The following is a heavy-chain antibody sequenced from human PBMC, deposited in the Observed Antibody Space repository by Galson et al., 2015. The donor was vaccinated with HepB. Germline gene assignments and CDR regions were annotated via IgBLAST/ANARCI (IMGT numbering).Heavy chain of an antibody. CDR3: ARSKFGYNWFDP. CDR2: ISSSSSST. CDR1: GFTFSTYS. D-gene: IGHD3-10*01. Sequence: SLRLSCAASGFTFSTYSMNWVRQAPGKGLEWVSYISSSSSSTYYADSVKGRFTISRDNAKNSLYLQMNSLRDEDTAVYYCARSKFGYNWFDPWGQGTLVTVSS. J-gene: IGHJ5*02. V-gene: IGHV3-48*02.